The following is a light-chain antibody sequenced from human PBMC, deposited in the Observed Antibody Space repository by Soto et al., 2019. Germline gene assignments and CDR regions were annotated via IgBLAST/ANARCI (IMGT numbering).Light chain of an antibody. CDR3: QQYATSPFT. CDR1: QSVSSSY. J-gene: IGKJ3*01. V-gene: IGKV3-20*01. Sequence: EIVLTXSXXTXXXXPXXXXTXSCIASQSVSSSYLAWYQQKPGQAPRLLIYGASTRVTGIPARFSGSGSGTDFTLTISRLDPEDSAVYYCQQYATSPFTFGPGTKVDIK. CDR2: GAS.